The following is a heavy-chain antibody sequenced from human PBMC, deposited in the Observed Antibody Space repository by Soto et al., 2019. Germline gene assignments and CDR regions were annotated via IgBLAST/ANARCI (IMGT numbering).Heavy chain of an antibody. V-gene: IGHV5-51*01. CDR1: GYSFTSYW. Sequence: PGESLKISCKGSGYSFTSYWIGWVCQMPGKGLEWMGIIYPGDSDTRYSPSFQGQVTISADKSISTAYLQWSSLKASDTAMYYCARQKGPVERAAGYTPESYGMDVWGQGTTVTVSS. CDR3: ARQKGPVERAAGYTPESYGMDV. CDR2: IYPGDSDT. J-gene: IGHJ6*02. D-gene: IGHD6-13*01.